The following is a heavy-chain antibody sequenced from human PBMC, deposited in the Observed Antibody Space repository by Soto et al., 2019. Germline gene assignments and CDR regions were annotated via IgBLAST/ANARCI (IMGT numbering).Heavy chain of an antibody. D-gene: IGHD3-22*01. CDR2: ISSSSSYI. V-gene: IGHV3-21*01. CDR3: ARDPPGYYYDSSGYYPDY. Sequence: VGSLRLSCAASGFTFSSYSMSWVRQAPGKGLEWVSSISSSSSYIYYADSVKGRFTISRDNAKNSLYLQMNSLRAEDTAVYYCARDPPGYYYDSSGYYPDYWGQGTLVTVSS. CDR1: GFTFSSYS. J-gene: IGHJ4*02.